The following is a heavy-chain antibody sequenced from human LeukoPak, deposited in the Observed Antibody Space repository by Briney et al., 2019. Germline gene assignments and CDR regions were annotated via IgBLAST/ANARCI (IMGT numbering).Heavy chain of an antibody. CDR1: GFMFSSYA. CDR3: ARGDFGVVRPFDF. V-gene: IGHV3-23*01. J-gene: IGHJ4*02. D-gene: IGHD3-3*01. CDR2: ISNTGAST. Sequence: GGSLRLSCAASGFMFSSYAMNWVRQVPGKGLEWAPTISNTGASTYYADSVKGRFTISRDNPKSTLYLEMDSLRAEDTAVYYCARGDFGVVRPFDFWGQGTLVTVSS.